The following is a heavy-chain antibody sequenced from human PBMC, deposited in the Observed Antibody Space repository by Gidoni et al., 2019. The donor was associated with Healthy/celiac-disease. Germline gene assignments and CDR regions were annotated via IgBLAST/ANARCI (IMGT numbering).Heavy chain of an antibody. D-gene: IGHD5-18*01. Sequence: QLQLQASGPGLVKPSETLSLTCTVSGGSISSSSYYWGWIRQPPGKGLEWIGSIYYSGSTYYNPSLKSRVTISVDTSKNQFSLKLSSVTDADTAVYYCAFQSGYSYGYRTDYWGQGTLVTVSS. V-gene: IGHV4-39*01. CDR2: IYYSGST. J-gene: IGHJ4*02. CDR1: GGSISSSSYY. CDR3: AFQSGYSYGYRTDY.